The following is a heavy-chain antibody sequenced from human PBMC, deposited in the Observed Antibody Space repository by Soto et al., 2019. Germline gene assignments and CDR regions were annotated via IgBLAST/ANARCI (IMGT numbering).Heavy chain of an antibody. CDR1: GGSISSSSYY. CDR2: IYYSGST. CDR3: ARHWMDYYDSSGYYYSPYYFDY. Sequence: PSETLSLTCTVSGGSISSSSYYWGWIRQPPGKGLEWIGSIYYSGSTYYNPSLKSRVTISVDTSKNQFSLKLSSVPAADTAVYYCARHWMDYYDSSGYYYSPYYFDYWGQGTLVTVSS. V-gene: IGHV4-39*01. D-gene: IGHD3-22*01. J-gene: IGHJ4*02.